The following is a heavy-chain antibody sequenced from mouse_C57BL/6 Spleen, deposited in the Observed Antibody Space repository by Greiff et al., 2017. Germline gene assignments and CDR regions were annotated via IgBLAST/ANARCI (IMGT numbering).Heavy chain of an antibody. V-gene: IGHV1-55*01. D-gene: IGHD2-3*01. J-gene: IGHJ1*03. Sequence: QVQLQQPGAELVKPGASVKMSCKASGYTFTSYWITWVKQRPGQGLEWIGDIYPGSGSTNYNEKFKSKATLTVDTSSSTAYMQLSSLTSEDSAVYYCARSGGYYSWFFDVWGTGTTVTVSS. CDR1: GYTFTSYW. CDR3: ARSGGYYSWFFDV. CDR2: IYPGSGST.